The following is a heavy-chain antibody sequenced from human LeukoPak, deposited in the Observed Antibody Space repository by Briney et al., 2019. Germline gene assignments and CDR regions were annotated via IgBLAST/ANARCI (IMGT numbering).Heavy chain of an antibody. CDR1: GYTFTGYY. J-gene: IGHJ6*02. CDR3: ARDITMISHYYYGMDV. V-gene: IGHV1-2*06. D-gene: IGHD3-22*01. CDR2: INPNSGGT. Sequence: ASVKVSCKASGYTFTGYYMHWVRQAPGQGLEWMGRINPNSGGTNYAQKFQGRVTMTRDTSISTAYMELSRLRSDDTAVYYCARDITMISHYYYGMDVWGQGTTVTVSS.